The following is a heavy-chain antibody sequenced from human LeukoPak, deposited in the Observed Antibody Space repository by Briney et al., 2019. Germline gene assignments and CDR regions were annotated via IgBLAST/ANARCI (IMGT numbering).Heavy chain of an antibody. CDR3: ARRRHSSSSDFDY. D-gene: IGHD6-6*01. CDR2: IYPGDSDT. CDR1: GYSFTSYW. J-gene: IGHJ4*02. Sequence: GESLKISCKGSGYSFTSYWIGWMRPMPGKGLEWMGIIYPGDSDTRYSPSFQGQVTISADKSISTAYLQWSSLKASDTAMYYCARRRHSSSSDFDYWGQGTLVTVSS. V-gene: IGHV5-51*01.